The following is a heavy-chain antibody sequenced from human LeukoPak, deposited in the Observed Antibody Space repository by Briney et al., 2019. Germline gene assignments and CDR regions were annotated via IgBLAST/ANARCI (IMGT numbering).Heavy chain of an antibody. CDR3: AKFWGAYYYYMDV. J-gene: IGHJ6*03. V-gene: IGHV3-48*04. D-gene: IGHD3-16*01. CDR2: ISSSGSTI. CDR1: GFTFSSYS. Sequence: GGSLRLSCAASGFTFSSYSMNWVRQAPGKGLEWVAYISSSGSTIYYADSVKGRFTISRDNAKNSLYLQMNSLRAEDTAVYYCAKFWGAYYYYMDVWGKGTTVTVSS.